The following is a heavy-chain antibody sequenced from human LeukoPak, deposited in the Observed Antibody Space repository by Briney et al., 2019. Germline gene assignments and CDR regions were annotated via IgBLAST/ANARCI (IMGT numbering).Heavy chain of an antibody. J-gene: IGHJ6*02. CDR3: ARETDGMDV. CDR1: GFTFSSYA. CDR2: ISYDGSNK. V-gene: IGHV3-30-3*01. Sequence: LTGGSLRLSCAASGFTFSSYAMHWVRQAPGKGLEWVAVISYDGSNKYYADSVKGRFTISRDNSKNTLYLQMNSLRAEDTAVYHCARETDGMDVWGQGTTVTVSS.